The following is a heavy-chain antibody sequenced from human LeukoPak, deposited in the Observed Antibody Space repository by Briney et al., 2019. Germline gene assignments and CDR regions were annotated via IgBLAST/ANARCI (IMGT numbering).Heavy chain of an antibody. CDR3: AKDSGYMDV. D-gene: IGHD2-15*01. V-gene: IGHV3-33*06. CDR2: ILSDGSKE. CDR1: GFTFSSYG. Sequence: GGSLRLSCTASGFTFSSYGMHWVRQAPGKGLEWVAVILSDGSKEFYTDSVKGRFTISRDNSKNTLYLQMNGLRAEDTAVYYCAKDSGYMDVWGKGTMVTVSS. J-gene: IGHJ6*03.